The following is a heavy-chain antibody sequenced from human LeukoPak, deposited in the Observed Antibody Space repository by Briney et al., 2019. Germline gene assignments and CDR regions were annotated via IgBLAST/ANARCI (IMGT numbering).Heavy chain of an antibody. J-gene: IGHJ5*02. CDR1: GGSISSGGYS. V-gene: IGHV4-30-2*01. CDR2: IYHSGST. CDR3: ARVGDYDFWSGYNWFDP. D-gene: IGHD3-3*01. Sequence: SETLSLTCTVSGGSISSGGYSWSWIRQPPGKGLEWIGYIYHSGSTYYNPSLKSRVTISVDRSKNQFSLKLSSVPAADTAVYYCARVGDYDFWSGYNWFDPWGQGTLVTVSS.